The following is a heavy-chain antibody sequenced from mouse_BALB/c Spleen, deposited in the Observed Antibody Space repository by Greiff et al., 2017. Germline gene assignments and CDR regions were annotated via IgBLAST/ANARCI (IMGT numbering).Heavy chain of an antibody. CDR2: ISSGSSTI. V-gene: IGHV5-17*02. Sequence: DVKLVESGGGLVQPGGSRKLSCAASGFTFSSFGMHWVRQAPEKGLEWVAYISSGSSTIYYADTVKGRFTISRDNPKNTLFLQMTSLRSEDTAMYYCARSGNYFDYWGQGTTLTVSS. CDR3: ARSGNYFDY. CDR1: GFTFSSFG. J-gene: IGHJ2*01. D-gene: IGHD1-1*02.